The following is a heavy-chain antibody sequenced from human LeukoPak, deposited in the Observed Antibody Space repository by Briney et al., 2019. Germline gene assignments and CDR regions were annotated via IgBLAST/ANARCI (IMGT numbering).Heavy chain of an antibody. CDR3: ARGAPAAGRVDY. CDR1: GFTFTNYW. D-gene: IGHD6-25*01. CDR2: IEYNGGAK. Sequence: PGGPLRLSCVASGFTFTNYWMSWVRQAPGKGLEWVANIEYNGGAKDYADSVKGRFSISRDNAKNSLYLQLNSLRNEDTALYYCARGAPAAGRVDYWGQGTLVTVSS. J-gene: IGHJ4*02. V-gene: IGHV3-7*01.